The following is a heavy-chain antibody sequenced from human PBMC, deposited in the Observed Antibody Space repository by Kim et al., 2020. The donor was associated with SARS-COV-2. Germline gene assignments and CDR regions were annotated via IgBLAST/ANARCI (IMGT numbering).Heavy chain of an antibody. Sequence: PSLRSRGTRSVDTSKNQFSLKLSSVTAADTAVYYCARITMVRGVHHTQFDYWGQGTLVTVSS. CDR3: ARITMVRGVHHTQFDY. V-gene: IGHV4-39*07. J-gene: IGHJ4*02. D-gene: IGHD3-10*01.